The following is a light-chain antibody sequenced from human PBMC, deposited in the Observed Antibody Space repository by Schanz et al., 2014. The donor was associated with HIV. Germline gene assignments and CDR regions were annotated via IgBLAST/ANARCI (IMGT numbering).Light chain of an antibody. CDR1: SSDVGGYKY. J-gene: IGLJ1*01. CDR2: DVT. Sequence: QSVLTQPASVSGSPGQSITISCTGTSSDVGGYKYVSWYQQYPGKAPKLLIYDVTYRPSGISNRFSGSKSGYTASLTISGLQADDEADYYCSSYTSSSPYVFGTGTKLTVL. V-gene: IGLV2-14*01. CDR3: SSYTSSSPYV.